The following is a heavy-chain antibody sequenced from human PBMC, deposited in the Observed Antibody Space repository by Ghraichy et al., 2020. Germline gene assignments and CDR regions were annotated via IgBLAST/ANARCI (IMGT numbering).Heavy chain of an antibody. D-gene: IGHD6-19*01. CDR1: GFSFSSFA. J-gene: IGHJ5*02. CDR3: AKDTRAVAGHWFDL. V-gene: IGHV3-30*09. CDR2: LSYDRSNK. Sequence: GGSLRLSCAASGFSFSSFAMHWVRQAPGKGLGWVAILSYDRSNKYYPDSVRGRFAISRDNSKNILYLQMNSLRPEDTAVYYCAKDTRAVAGHWFDLWGQGTLVTVSS.